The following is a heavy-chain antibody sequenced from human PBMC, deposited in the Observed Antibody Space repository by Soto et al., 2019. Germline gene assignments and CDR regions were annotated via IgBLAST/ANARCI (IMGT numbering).Heavy chain of an antibody. CDR1: GFTFSSYG. J-gene: IGHJ6*02. CDR3: AKDTLHDPVVVPERYMDV. V-gene: IGHV3-30*18. CDR2: ISYDGSNK. Sequence: GGSLRLSCAASGFTFSSYGMHWVRQAPGKGLEWVAVISYDGSNKYYADYVKGRFTISRDNSKNTLYLQMNSLRAEDTAVYYCAKDTLHDPVVVPERYMDVWGQGTTVTVSS. D-gene: IGHD3-22*01.